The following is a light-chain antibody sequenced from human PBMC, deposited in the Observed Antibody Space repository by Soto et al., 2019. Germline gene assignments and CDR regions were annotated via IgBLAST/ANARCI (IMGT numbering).Light chain of an antibody. CDR2: WAS. Sequence: DIVMTQSPDSLAVSLRERATINCKSSQSVLYRSNNKNYLAWYQQKPGQPPKLLIYWASTRESGVPDRFSGSGSGTNFTLTISSLEPEDFAVYYCQQRSNWPPITFGQGTRLEIK. CDR1: QSVLYRSNNKNY. J-gene: IGKJ5*01. CDR3: QQRSNWPPIT. V-gene: IGKV4-1*01.